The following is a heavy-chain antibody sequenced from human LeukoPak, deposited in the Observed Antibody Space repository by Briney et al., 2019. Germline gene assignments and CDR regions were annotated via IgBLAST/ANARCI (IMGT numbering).Heavy chain of an antibody. CDR3: ARDSAGHDGFDY. CDR1: GLTFSSYS. CDR2: ISSSSSYI. V-gene: IGHV3-21*01. D-gene: IGHD1-1*01. Sequence: GGSLRLSCAASGLTFSSYSMNWVRKAPGKGLEWVSSISSSSSYIYYADSVKGRFTISRDNAKNSLYLQMNSLRAEDTAVYYCARDSAGHDGFDYWGQGTLVTVSS. J-gene: IGHJ4*02.